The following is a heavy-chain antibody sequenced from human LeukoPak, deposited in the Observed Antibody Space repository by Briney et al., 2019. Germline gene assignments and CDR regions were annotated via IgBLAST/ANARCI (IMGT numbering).Heavy chain of an antibody. J-gene: IGHJ6*02. CDR2: IYSGGST. CDR3: ARDGTSGRYYYYYGMDV. D-gene: IGHD3-10*01. V-gene: IGHV3-66*01. Sequence: GGSLRLSCAASGFTVSSNYMSWVRQAPGKGLEWVSVIYSGGSTYYADSVKGRFTISRDNSKNTLYLQMNSLRAEDTAVYYCARDGTSGRYYYYYGMDVWGQETTVTVSS. CDR1: GFTVSSNY.